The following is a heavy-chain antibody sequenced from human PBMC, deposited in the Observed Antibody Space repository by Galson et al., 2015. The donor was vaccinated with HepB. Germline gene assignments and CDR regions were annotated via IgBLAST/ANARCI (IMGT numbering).Heavy chain of an antibody. V-gene: IGHV1-3*01. CDR3: ASQPGYNWNYWEYWAYGMDV. D-gene: IGHD1-7*01. CDR2: INAGNGNT. Sequence: SCKASGYTFTSYAMHWVRQAPGQRLEWMGWINAGNGNTKYSQKFQGRVTITRDTSASTAYMELSSLRSEDTAVYYCASQPGYNWNYWEYWAYGMDVWGQGTTVTVSS. CDR1: GYTFTSYA. J-gene: IGHJ6*02.